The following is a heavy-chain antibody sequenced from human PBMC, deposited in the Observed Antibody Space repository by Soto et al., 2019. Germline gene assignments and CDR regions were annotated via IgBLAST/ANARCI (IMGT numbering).Heavy chain of an antibody. CDR3: AKNQGVELVPLATVDWFDP. V-gene: IGHV3-23*01. CDR2: ISGSGFKK. CDR1: GFIFANFG. D-gene: IGHD1-26*01. Sequence: PGGSLRLSCAASGFIFANFGMSWVRQTPGKVLAWISSISGSGFKKYYADSVKGRFTISRDNSKSTVYLELNNLSAEDTAVYHCAKNQGVELVPLATVDWFDPWGQGSVVTVSS. J-gene: IGHJ5*02.